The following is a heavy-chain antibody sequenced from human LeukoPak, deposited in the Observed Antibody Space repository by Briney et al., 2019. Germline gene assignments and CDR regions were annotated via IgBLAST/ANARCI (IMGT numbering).Heavy chain of an antibody. CDR2: IYHSGNT. V-gene: IGHV4-4*02. CDR3: ARAVGSGSFQTYYYYMDV. J-gene: IGHJ6*03. CDR1: GGSISRSNW. D-gene: IGHD3-10*01. Sequence: SETLSLTCAVSGGSISRSNWWSWVRQPPGKGLEWIGEIYHSGNTKYNPSLKSRVTISMDKSKNQFSLKLSSVTAADTAVYYCARAVGSGSFQTYYYYMDVWGKGTTVTISS.